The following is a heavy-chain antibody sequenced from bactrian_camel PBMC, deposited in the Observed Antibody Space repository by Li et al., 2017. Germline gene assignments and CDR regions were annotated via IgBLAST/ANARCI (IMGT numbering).Heavy chain of an antibody. Sequence: HVQLVESGGGLVQPGGYLRLSCAASGFTFSSYYMTWVRQAPGKGLEWVSTIYSDGRNAYYVDSVKGRFTISRDNAKNTVYLQMNSLKSEDTAVYYCATGSDYHFAYWGQGTQVTVS. J-gene: IGHJ6*01. D-gene: IGHD4*01. CDR3: ATGSDYHFAY. V-gene: IGHV3-2*01. CDR2: IYSDGRNA. CDR1: GFTFSSYY.